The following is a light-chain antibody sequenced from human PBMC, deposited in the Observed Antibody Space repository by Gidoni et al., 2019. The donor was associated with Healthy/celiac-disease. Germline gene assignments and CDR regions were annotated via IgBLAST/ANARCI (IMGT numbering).Light chain of an antibody. J-gene: IGKJ1*01. V-gene: IGKV1-39*01. Sequence: DIQMTQSPSSLSASVGDRVTITCRTSQSIRSYLTWYQQTPGKAPKLMNDAASSLQSGVPSRISGSGSGTDFTLTISSLQPEDFATYYCQQSYSTPRTFGQGTKVEIK. CDR3: QQSYSTPRT. CDR2: AAS. CDR1: QSIRSY.